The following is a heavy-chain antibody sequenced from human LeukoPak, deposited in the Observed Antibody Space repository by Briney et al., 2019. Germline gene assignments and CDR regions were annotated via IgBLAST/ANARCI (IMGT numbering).Heavy chain of an antibody. Sequence: GGSLRLSCAASGFTVSGTHMSWVRQAPGKGREWVSAMYTGGTTYYADSVKGRFTISRDNSRNTLFLHMSSLRADDTAVYYCAKDEATSGGGLASWGQGTLVTVSS. CDR1: GFTVSGTH. J-gene: IGHJ4*02. CDR2: MYTGGTT. D-gene: IGHD3-16*01. V-gene: IGHV3-53*01. CDR3: AKDEATSGGGLAS.